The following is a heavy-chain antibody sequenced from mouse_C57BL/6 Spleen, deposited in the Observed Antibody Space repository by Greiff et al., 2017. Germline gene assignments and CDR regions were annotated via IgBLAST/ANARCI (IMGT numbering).Heavy chain of an antibody. CDR2: ISSGSSTS. J-gene: IGHJ3*01. CDR1: GFTFSDYG. V-gene: IGHV5-17*01. CDR3: AREDYGSSYPFAY. Sequence: EVHLVESGGGLVKPGGSLKLSCAASGFTFSDYGMHWVRQAPEKGLEWVAYISSGSSTSYYADTVKGRVTISRDNAKNTLFLQMTSLRSEDTAMYYCAREDYGSSYPFAYWGQGTLFTVSA. D-gene: IGHD1-1*01.